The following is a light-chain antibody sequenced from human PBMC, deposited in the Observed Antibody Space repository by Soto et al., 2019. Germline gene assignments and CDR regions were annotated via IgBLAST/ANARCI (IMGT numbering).Light chain of an antibody. CDR2: GAS. J-gene: IGKJ2*01. Sequence: EIVMTQSPATLSVSPGERATLSCRASQSVSSNFAWYQQKPGQDPRLLIYGASTRATGIPARFSGSGSGTEFTLTISSLQSEDFAVYYCQQYNNWRYTFGQGTKLEIK. CDR1: QSVSSN. V-gene: IGKV3-15*01. CDR3: QQYNNWRYT.